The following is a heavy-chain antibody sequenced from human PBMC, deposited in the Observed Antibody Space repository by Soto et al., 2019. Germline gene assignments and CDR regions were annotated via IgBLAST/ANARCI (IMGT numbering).Heavy chain of an antibody. J-gene: IGHJ6*02. D-gene: IGHD3-3*01. V-gene: IGHV1-2*02. CDR3: TRGTGFWSGCYRYYGMDV. Sequence: ASVKVSCKASGYSFAGYLLHWVRQAPGQGLEWMGWINTDSGDTKYARKFQGRVTMTRDTSTSTGYMELSSLRSDDTAVYHCTRGTGFWSGCYRYYGMDVWGQGTTVTVSS. CDR1: GYSFAGYL. CDR2: INTDSGDT.